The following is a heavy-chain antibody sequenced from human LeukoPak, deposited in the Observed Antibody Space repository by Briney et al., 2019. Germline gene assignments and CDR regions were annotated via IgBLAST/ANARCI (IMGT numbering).Heavy chain of an antibody. V-gene: IGHV4-59*06. CDR2: IYYSGST. CDR3: ARGRNYYDSSGYRLNYFDY. J-gene: IGHJ4*02. D-gene: IGHD3-22*01. Sequence: PSETLSLTCTVSGGSISSYYWSWIRQPAGKGLEWIGYIYYSGSTYYNPSLKSRVTISVDTSKNQFSLKLSSVTAADTAVYYCARGRNYYDSSGYRLNYFDYWGQGTLVTVSS. CDR1: GGSISSYY.